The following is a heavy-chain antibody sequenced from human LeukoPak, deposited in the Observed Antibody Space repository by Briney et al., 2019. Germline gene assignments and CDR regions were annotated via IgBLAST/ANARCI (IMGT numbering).Heavy chain of an antibody. Sequence: PGGSLRLSCAASGFTFSHYGMHWVRQAPGKGLEWVALIWYDGSSRYYTDSVVGRFTISRDNSKDTVSLQMNSLGAEDTAVYYCARGGQQLTLDCWGQGTLVTVSS. CDR1: GFTFSHYG. J-gene: IGHJ4*02. D-gene: IGHD6-13*01. CDR3: ARGGQQLTLDC. V-gene: IGHV3-33*01. CDR2: IWYDGSSR.